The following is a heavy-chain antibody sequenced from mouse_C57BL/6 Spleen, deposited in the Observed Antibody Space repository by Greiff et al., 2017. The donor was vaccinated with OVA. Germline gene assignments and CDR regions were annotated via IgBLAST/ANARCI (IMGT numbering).Heavy chain of an antibody. J-gene: IGHJ2*01. CDR1: GYTFTDYE. V-gene: IGHV1-15*01. D-gene: IGHD3-2*02. CDR2: IDPETGGT. Sequence: VQLQQSGAELVRPGASVTLSCKASGYTFTDYEMHWVKQTPVHGLEWIGAIDPETGGTAYNQKFKGKAILTADKSSSTAYMELRSLTSEDSAVYYCETAQATFDYWGQGTTLTVSS. CDR3: ETAQATFDY.